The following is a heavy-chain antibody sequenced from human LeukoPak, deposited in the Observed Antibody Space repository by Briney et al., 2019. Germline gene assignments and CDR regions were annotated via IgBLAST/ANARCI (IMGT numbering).Heavy chain of an antibody. CDR3: ARAPRFFSVDY. V-gene: IGHV3-48*01. J-gene: IGHJ4*02. Sequence: PGGSLRLSCAASGFTFSSYSMNWVRQAPGKGLEWVSYISSSSSTIYYADSVMGRFTISRDNAKNSLYLQMNSLRAEDTAVYYCARAPRFFSVDYWGQGTLVTVSS. D-gene: IGHD3-3*01. CDR1: GFTFSSYS. CDR2: ISSSSSTI.